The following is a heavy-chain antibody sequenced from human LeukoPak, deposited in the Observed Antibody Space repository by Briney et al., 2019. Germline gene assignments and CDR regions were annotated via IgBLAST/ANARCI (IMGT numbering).Heavy chain of an antibody. J-gene: IGHJ3*02. CDR3: AVAAAGLVDAFDI. D-gene: IGHD6-13*01. V-gene: IGHV4-59*01. CDR2: IYYSGST. Sequence: SETLSLTCTVSGVSISSYYWSWIRQPPGKGLEWIGYIYYSGSTNYNPSLKSRVTISVDTSKNQFSLKLSSVTAADTAVYYCAVAAAGLVDAFDIWGQGTMVTVSS. CDR1: GVSISSYY.